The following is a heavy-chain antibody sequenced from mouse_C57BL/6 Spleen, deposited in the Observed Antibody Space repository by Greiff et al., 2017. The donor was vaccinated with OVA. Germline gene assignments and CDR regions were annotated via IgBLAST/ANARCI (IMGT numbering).Heavy chain of an antibody. J-gene: IGHJ2*01. V-gene: IGHV1-52*01. CDR2: IDPSDSET. D-gene: IGHD1-1*01. Sequence: VQLQQPGAELVRPGSSVKLSCKASGYTFTSYWMHWVTQRPIQGLEWIGNIDPSDSETHYTQKFKDKATLTVDKSSSTAYMQLSSLTSEDSAVYDCEREGITAVVATGFDDWGQGTTLTVSA. CDR1: GYTFTSYW. CDR3: EREGITAVVATGFDD.